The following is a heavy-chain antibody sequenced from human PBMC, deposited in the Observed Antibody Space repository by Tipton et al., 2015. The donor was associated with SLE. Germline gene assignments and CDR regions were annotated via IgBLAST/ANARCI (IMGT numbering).Heavy chain of an antibody. D-gene: IGHD5-12*01. CDR3: ARDGSGYDSRVFDY. CDR2: IDYRGIT. CDR1: GGSISPYY. Sequence: TLSLTCAVSGGSISPYYWSWIRQLPGKGLEWIGYIDYRGITNYNPSLKSRVTISVDKSKNQFSLKLSSVTAADTAVYYCARDGSGYDSRVFDYWGQGTLVTVSS. V-gene: IGHV4-59*12. J-gene: IGHJ4*02.